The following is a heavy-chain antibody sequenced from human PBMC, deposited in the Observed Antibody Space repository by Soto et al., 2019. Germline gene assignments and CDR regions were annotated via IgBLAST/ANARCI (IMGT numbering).Heavy chain of an antibody. CDR3: ARERKGYYGSGSYWSWFDP. Sequence: PSETLSLTCAVYGGSFSGYYWSWIRQPPGKGLEWIGEINHSGSTNYNPSLKSRVTISVDTSKNQFSLKLSSVTAADTAVYYCARERKGYYGSGSYWSWFDPWGQGTLVTVSS. V-gene: IGHV4-34*01. D-gene: IGHD3-10*01. CDR2: INHSGST. J-gene: IGHJ5*02. CDR1: GGSFSGYY.